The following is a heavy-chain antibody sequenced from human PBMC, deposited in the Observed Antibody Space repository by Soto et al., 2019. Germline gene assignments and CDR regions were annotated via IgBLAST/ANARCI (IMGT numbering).Heavy chain of an antibody. CDR3: ARGGTYVSGSYDEFQVWYFDL. CDR2: MNPNSGNT. Sequence: QVQLVQSGAEVKKPGASVKVSCKASGYTFTSYDINWVRQATGQGLEWMGWMNPNSGNTGYAQKFQGRVTMTRNTCISTAYMELSSLRSEDTAVYYCARGGTYVSGSYDEFQVWYFDLWGRGTLVTGSS. CDR1: GYTFTSYD. J-gene: IGHJ2*01. V-gene: IGHV1-8*01. D-gene: IGHD3-10*01.